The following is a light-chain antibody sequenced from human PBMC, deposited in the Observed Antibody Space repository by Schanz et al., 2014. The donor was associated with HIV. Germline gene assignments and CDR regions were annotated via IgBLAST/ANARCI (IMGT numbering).Light chain of an antibody. Sequence: QSALTQPASVSGAPGQSITLSCTGTSSDIGGYNVVSWYQQHPDKAPKLIIYDVTTRPSGISSRFSGSKSGNTAYLTISGLLAEDEADYYCSSYAGGNKLIFGGGTKLTVL. V-gene: IGLV2-14*03. CDR1: SSDIGGYNV. J-gene: IGLJ2*01. CDR3: SSYAGGNKLI. CDR2: DVT.